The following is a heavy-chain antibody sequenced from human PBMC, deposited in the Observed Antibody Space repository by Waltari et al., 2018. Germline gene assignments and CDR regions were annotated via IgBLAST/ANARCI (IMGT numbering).Heavy chain of an antibody. CDR3: ARLATYYYGSGSSY. J-gene: IGHJ4*02. CDR1: GGSISSSNW. V-gene: IGHV4-4*02. D-gene: IGHD3-10*01. Sequence: QVQLQESGPGLVKPSGTLSLTCAVSGGSISSSNWWSWVRQPPGKGLEWIGEIYHSGSTNYNPSLKSRVTISVDTSKNQFSLKLSSVTAADTAVYYCARLATYYYGSGSSYWGQGTLVTVSS. CDR2: IYHSGST.